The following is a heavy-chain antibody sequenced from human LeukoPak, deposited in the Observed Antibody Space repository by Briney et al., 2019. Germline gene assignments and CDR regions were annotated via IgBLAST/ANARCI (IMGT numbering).Heavy chain of an antibody. D-gene: IGHD6-13*01. CDR3: AKDIAAVIPYNWFDP. CDR2: ISGSGGST. Sequence: PGGFLRLSCAASGFTFSSYAMSWVRQAPGKGLEWVSAISGSGGSTYYADSVKGRFTISRDNSKNTQYLQMNSLRAEDTAVYYCAKDIAAVIPYNWFDPWGQGTLVTVSS. V-gene: IGHV3-23*01. J-gene: IGHJ5*02. CDR1: GFTFSSYA.